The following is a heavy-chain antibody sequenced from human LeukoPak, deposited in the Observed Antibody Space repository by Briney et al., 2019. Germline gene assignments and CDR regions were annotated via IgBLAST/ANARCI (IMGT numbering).Heavy chain of an antibody. J-gene: IGHJ4*02. V-gene: IGHV3-33*01. CDR2: IWYDGSNK. CDR3: AREPTTVSPPG. Sequence: GGSLRLSCAASGFTFSSCGMHWVRQAPGKGLEWVAVIWYDGSNKYYADSVKGRFTISRDNSKNTLYLQMNSLRAEDTAVYYCAREPTTVSPPGWGQGTLVTVSS. CDR1: GFTFSSCG. D-gene: IGHD4-11*01.